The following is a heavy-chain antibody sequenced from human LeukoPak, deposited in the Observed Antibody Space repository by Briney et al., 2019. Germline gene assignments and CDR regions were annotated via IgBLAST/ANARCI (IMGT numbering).Heavy chain of an antibody. D-gene: IGHD3-22*01. CDR1: GFTFSSYW. CDR2: INQDGGEK. J-gene: IGHJ4*02. Sequence: GASVRLSCAASGFTFSSYWMSWVRQAPGKGLEWVANINQDGGEKYFVDSVKGRFTISRDNAKNSLYLQMNSLRAEDTAVYYCAREYYSDSSGSDYWGQGTLVTVS. CDR3: AREYYSDSSGSDY. V-gene: IGHV3-7*05.